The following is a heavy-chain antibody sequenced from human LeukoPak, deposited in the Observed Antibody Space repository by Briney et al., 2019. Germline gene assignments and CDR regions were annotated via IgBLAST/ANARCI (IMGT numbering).Heavy chain of an antibody. Sequence: KPGGSLRLSCAASGFTFSSYSMNWVRQAPGKGLEWVSSISSSSSYIYYADSVKGRFTISRDNAKNSLYLQMNSLRAEDTAVYYCAREPPSIVATGYGMDVWGQGTTVTVSS. D-gene: IGHD5-12*01. CDR1: GFTFSSYS. J-gene: IGHJ6*02. V-gene: IGHV3-21*01. CDR2: ISSSSSYI. CDR3: AREPPSIVATGYGMDV.